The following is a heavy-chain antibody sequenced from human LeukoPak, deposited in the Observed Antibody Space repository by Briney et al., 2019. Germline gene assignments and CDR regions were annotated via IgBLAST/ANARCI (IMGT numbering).Heavy chain of an antibody. D-gene: IGHD1-1*01. CDR3: AARSITWNAFNI. J-gene: IGHJ3*02. Sequence: SETLSLTCTVSSGSISSSSYYWGWIRQPPGKGLDWIGSIYYSASTYYNPSLKSRVTISIDTSKNRFSLKLSSVTAADTAVYYCAARSITWNAFNIWGQGTMVTVPS. CDR2: IYYSAST. CDR1: SGSISSSSYY. V-gene: IGHV4-39*01.